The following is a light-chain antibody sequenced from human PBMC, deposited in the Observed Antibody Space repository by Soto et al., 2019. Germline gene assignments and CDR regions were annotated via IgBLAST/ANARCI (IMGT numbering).Light chain of an antibody. CDR3: QQYGGTPIT. Sequence: ENVLTQSPGTLSLSPGERATLSCRASQTVSSYLTWYQQRPGQAPRLLISGASRRATGIPDRFSGSGSGTNFFLTISRLVPEEFLLYYCQQYGGTPITFVHRTRLEIK. V-gene: IGKV3-20*01. CDR1: QTVSSY. J-gene: IGKJ5*01. CDR2: GAS.